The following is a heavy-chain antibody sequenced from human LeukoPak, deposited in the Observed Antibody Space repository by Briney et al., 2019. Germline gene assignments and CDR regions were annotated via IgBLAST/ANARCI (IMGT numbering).Heavy chain of an antibody. CDR2: IYPGDSDT. V-gene: IGHV5-51*01. J-gene: IGHJ6*03. D-gene: IGHD6-13*01. CDR1: GSRFTSYW. Sequence: GESLQISRQGSGSRFTSYWIGWVRPMPGKGLGWVGIIYPGDSDTRYSPSFQGQVTISADKSISTAYLQWSSLKASDTAMYYCARRGYSSSWDFYYYYMGVWGKGTTVTVSS. CDR3: ARRGYSSSWDFYYYYMGV.